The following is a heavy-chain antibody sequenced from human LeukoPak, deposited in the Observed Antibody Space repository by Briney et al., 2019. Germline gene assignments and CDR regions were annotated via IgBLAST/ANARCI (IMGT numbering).Heavy chain of an antibody. D-gene: IGHD3-22*01. Sequence: SETLSLTCTVSGGSISSSYYYWGWIRQPPGKGLEWIGSIYYSGTTYYNPSLKSRVTISVDTSKNQFSLKLSSVTAADTAVYYCARGSVNYDSPHFDYWGQGTLVTVSS. V-gene: IGHV4-39*07. CDR2: IYYSGTT. CDR1: GGSISSSYYY. CDR3: ARGSVNYDSPHFDY. J-gene: IGHJ4*02.